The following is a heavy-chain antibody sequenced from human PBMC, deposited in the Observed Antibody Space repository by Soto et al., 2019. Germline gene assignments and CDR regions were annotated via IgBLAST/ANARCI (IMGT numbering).Heavy chain of an antibody. CDR2: MNPNSGNT. CDR1: GYTFTSYD. CDR3: ARFREYCSGGSCYSEAFDI. Sequence: ASVKVSCKASGYTFTSYDINWVRQATGQGLEWMGWMNPNSGNTGYAQKFQGRVTMTRNTSISTAYMELSSLRSEDTAVYYCARFREYCSGGSCYSEAFDIWGQGTMVTVSS. V-gene: IGHV1-8*01. D-gene: IGHD2-15*01. J-gene: IGHJ3*02.